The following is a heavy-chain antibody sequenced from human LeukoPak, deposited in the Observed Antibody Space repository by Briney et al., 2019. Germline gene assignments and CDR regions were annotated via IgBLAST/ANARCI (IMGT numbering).Heavy chain of an antibody. CDR3: ASSRLRFLEWLLYGGYYMDV. D-gene: IGHD3-3*01. V-gene: IGHV4-38-2*02. Sequence: SETLSITCTVSGYSISSGYYWGWIRQPPGKGLEWIGSIYHSGSTYYNPSLKSRVTISVDTSKNQFSLKLSSVTAADTAVYYCASSRLRFLEWLLYGGYYMDVWGKGTTVTVSS. CDR2: IYHSGST. CDR1: GYSISSGYY. J-gene: IGHJ6*03.